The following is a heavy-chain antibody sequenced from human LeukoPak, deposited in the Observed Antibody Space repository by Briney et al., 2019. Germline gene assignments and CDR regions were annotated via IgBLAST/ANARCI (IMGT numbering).Heavy chain of an antibody. CDR1: GGSFSGFY. V-gene: IGHV3-11*04. CDR2: ISSSGSTK. J-gene: IGHJ4*02. D-gene: IGHD2-15*01. Sequence: LSLTCAVYGGSFSGFYWSWIRQAPGKGLEWVSYISSSGSTKFYADFVKGRFTISRDNAKNSLYLQMNSLRAEDTAVYYCARDLEGYCSVGSCSLFDYWGQGTLVTVSS. CDR3: ARDLEGYCSVGSCSLFDY.